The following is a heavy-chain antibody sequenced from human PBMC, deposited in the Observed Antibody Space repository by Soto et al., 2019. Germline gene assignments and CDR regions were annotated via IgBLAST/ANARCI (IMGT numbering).Heavy chain of an antibody. V-gene: IGHV3-30*18. D-gene: IGHD3-10*01. J-gene: IGHJ6*02. Sequence: GGSLRLSCAASGFTFSSYGMHWVRQAPGKGLEWVAVISYDGSNKYYADSVKGRFTISRDNSKNTLYLQMNSLRAEDTAVYYCAKDRTPYGSGPRTQGKGRSYYYYGMDVWGQGTMVTVSS. CDR1: GFTFSSYG. CDR2: ISYDGSNK. CDR3: AKDRTPYGSGPRTQGKGRSYYYYGMDV.